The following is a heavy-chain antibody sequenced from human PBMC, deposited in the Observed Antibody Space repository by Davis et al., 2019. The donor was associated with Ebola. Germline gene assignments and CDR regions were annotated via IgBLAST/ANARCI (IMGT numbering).Heavy chain of an antibody. CDR1: GFAFSSYT. V-gene: IGHV3-21*01. CDR2: ISSGANYI. CDR3: ARGSDSSFMDV. D-gene: IGHD6-13*01. Sequence: GGSLRLSCAASGFAFSSYTINWVRQAPGKGLEWVSSISSGANYIYDAASVRGRFTISRDNAKNSLSLQMNSLRGEDTAVYYCARGSDSSFMDVWGQGTTVSVSS. J-gene: IGHJ6*02.